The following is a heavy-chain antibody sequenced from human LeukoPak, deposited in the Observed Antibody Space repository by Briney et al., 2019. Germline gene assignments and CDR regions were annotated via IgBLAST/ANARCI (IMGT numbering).Heavy chain of an antibody. CDR1: GFIFSYYN. CDR3: ARDSIYADPRDYYYDY. CDR2: ISGTSTTI. D-gene: IGHD3-22*01. Sequence: GGSLRLSCAASGFIFSYYNMNWVRQAPGKGPEWVAFISGTSTTIFYADAVKGRFTISRDNAKNSLYLQMNSLRAEDTAVYYCARDSIYADPRDYYYDYWGQGTLVTVSS. J-gene: IGHJ4*02. V-gene: IGHV3-21*01.